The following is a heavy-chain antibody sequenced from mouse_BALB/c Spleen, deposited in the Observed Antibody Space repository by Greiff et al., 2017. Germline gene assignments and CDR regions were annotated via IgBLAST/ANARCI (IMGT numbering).Heavy chain of an antibody. V-gene: IGHV1S29*02. CDR1: GYTFTDYN. D-gene: IGHD3-1*01. Sequence: EVQLQQSGPELVKPGASVKISCKASGYTFTDYNMHWVKQSHGKSLEWIGYIYPYNGGTGYNQKFKSKATLTVDNSSSTAYMELRSLTSEDSAVYNGERQLWLYVMDYWGQGTSVTVSS. CDR2: IYPYNGGT. J-gene: IGHJ4*01. CDR3: ERQLWLYVMDY.